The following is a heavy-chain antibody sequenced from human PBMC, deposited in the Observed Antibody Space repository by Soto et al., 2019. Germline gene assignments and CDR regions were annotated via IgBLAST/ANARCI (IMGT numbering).Heavy chain of an antibody. Sequence: EVQLLESGGGLVQPGGSLRLSCAASGFTFNTYDMSWVRQAPGTGLEWVSSIATTGETTFYADSVRGRFTISRDNSKNTLFLQINTLRADDTDIYYWVRHWGGWGRGTLVTVSS. CDR1: GFTFNTYD. D-gene: IGHD2-21*01. CDR2: IATTGETT. J-gene: IGHJ4*01. V-gene: IGHV3-23*01. CDR3: VRHWGG.